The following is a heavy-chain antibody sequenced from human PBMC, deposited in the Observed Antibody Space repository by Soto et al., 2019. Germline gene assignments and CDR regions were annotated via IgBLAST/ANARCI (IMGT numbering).Heavy chain of an antibody. V-gene: IGHV3-11*01. CDR1: GFTFGDYY. CDR2: ISSTGTTI. D-gene: IGHD3-10*01. Sequence: GGSLRLSCETSGFTFGDYYMSWIRQAPGRGLEWVSLISSTGTTIYYADSVKGRFTISRDNVRSTLFLMMNNLRSEDTAVYYCARDLRFVDLDYYFDSWGQGTLVTVSS. J-gene: IGHJ4*02. CDR3: ARDLRFVDLDYYFDS.